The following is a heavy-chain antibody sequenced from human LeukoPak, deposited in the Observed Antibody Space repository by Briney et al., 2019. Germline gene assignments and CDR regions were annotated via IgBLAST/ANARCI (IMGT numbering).Heavy chain of an antibody. V-gene: IGHV4-59*12. CDR2: IYYSGST. CDR3: ARGESSGYHHY. Sequence: PSETLSLTCTVSGGSISTYYWSWIRQPPGKGLEWIGYIYYSGSTNYNPSLKSRVTISVDTSKNQFSLKLSSVTAADTAVYYCARGESSGYHHYWGQGTLVTVSS. D-gene: IGHD3-22*01. CDR1: GGSISTYY. J-gene: IGHJ4*02.